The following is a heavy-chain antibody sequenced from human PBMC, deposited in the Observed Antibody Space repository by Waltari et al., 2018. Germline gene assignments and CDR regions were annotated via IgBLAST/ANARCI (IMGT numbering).Heavy chain of an antibody. CDR1: GYSISSGSY. V-gene: IGHV4-38-2*01. J-gene: IGHJ2*01. Sequence: QVPLQESGPGLVKPSETLSLTCAVSGYSISSGSYWGWIRQPPGKGLEWIGSIYHSGSTYYNPSLKSRVTISVDTSKNQFSLKLSSVTAADTAVYYCARIRRVRNGYFDLWGRGTLVTVSS. D-gene: IGHD1-1*01. CDR2: IYHSGST. CDR3: ARIRRVRNGYFDL.